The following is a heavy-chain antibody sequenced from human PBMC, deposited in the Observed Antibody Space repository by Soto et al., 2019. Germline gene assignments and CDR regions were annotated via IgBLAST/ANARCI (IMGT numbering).Heavy chain of an antibody. V-gene: IGHV4-4*07. J-gene: IGHJ4*02. CDR1: GVSVRSYT. CDR3: ARDGMTTRDT. CDR2: VFSSVSA. D-gene: IGHD1-1*01. Sequence: SETLSLTCIVSGVSVRSYTWSWVRQPANRGLEWIGRVFSSVSATYSPSLKRRVTITMDTPENRISLKLDSVTAADAGVYYCARDGMTTRDTWGPGTAVTVSS.